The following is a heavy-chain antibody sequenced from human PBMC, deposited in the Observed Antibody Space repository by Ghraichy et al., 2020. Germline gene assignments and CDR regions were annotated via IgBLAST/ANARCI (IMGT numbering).Heavy chain of an antibody. CDR3: ARPARYGGNTTPYYYYGMDV. J-gene: IGHJ6*02. D-gene: IGHD4-23*01. CDR2: IYYSGST. CDR1: GGSISSSSYY. V-gene: IGHV4-39*07. Sequence: SETLSLTCTVSGGSISSSSYYWGWIRQPPGKGLEWIGIIYYSGSTYYNPSLKSRVTISVVTSKNQFSLKLSSVTAADTAVYYCARPARYGGNTTPYYYYGMDVWGQGTTVTVSS.